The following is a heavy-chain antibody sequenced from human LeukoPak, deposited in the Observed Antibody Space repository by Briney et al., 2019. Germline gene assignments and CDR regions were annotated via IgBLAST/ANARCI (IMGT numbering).Heavy chain of an antibody. CDR3: ARGEGSGREKGDFWGGYPLDY. D-gene: IGHD3-3*01. J-gene: IGHJ4*02. V-gene: IGHV1-69*04. CDR2: IIPILNIE. CDR1: GGTFSSFA. Sequence: GSSVKVSCKTPGGTFSSFALTWVRLAPGQGLEWMGRIIPILNIEEYAQRFQGRVTITTDESTSTAYMELSSLRSEDTAVYYCARGEGSGREKGDFWGGYPLDYWGQGTLVTVSS.